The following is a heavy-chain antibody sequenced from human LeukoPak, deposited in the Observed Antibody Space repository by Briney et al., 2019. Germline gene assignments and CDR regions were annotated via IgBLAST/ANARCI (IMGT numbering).Heavy chain of an antibody. CDR1: GFTFDDYA. V-gene: IGHV3-9*01. D-gene: IGHD3-9*01. CDR3: AKDIGYYEILTGYSEAFDI. CDR2: ISWNSGSI. Sequence: GGSLRLSCAASGFTFDDYAMHWVRHAPGKGLEWVSGISWNSGSIGYADSVKGRFTISRDNAKNSLYLQMNSLRAEDTALYYCAKDIGYYEILTGYSEAFDIWGQGTMVTVSS. J-gene: IGHJ3*02.